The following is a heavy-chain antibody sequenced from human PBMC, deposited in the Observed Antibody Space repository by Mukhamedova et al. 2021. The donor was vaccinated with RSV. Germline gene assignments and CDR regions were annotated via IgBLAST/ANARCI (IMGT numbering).Heavy chain of an antibody. CDR2: IKSKTDGGTT. V-gene: IGHV3-15*01. CDR3: TTDGGAYCGGDCYSRGNWFDP. D-gene: IGHD2-21*02. J-gene: IGHJ5*02. Sequence: GRIKSKTDGGTTDYAAPVKGRFTISRDDSKNTLYLQMNSLKTEDTAVYYCTTDGGAYCGGDCYSRGNWFDPWGQGTLVTVSP.